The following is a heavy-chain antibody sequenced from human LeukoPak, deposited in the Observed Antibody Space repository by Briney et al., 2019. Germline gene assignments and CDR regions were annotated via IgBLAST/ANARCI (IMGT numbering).Heavy chain of an antibody. Sequence: PGGSLRLSCAASGFTFSSYAMHWVRQAPGKGLEWVAVISYDGSNKYYADSVKGRFTISRDNSKNTLYLQMNSLRAEDTAVYYCARVVYSSGVIDYWGQGTLVTVSS. CDR2: ISYDGSNK. CDR1: GFTFSSYA. CDR3: ARVVYSSGVIDY. D-gene: IGHD6-19*01. J-gene: IGHJ4*02. V-gene: IGHV3-30-3*01.